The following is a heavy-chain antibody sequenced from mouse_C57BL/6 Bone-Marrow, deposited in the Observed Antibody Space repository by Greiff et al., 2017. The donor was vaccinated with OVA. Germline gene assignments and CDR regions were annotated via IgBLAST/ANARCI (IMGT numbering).Heavy chain of an antibody. Sequence: QVQLQQSGAELVRPGASVTLSCKASGYTFTDYEMHWVKQTPVHGLEWIGAIDPETGGTAYNPKFKGKAILSADKSSSTAYMELRSLTSEDSAVYYCTRGYSNYYAMDDWGQGTSVTVSS. V-gene: IGHV1-15*01. J-gene: IGHJ4*01. D-gene: IGHD2-5*01. CDR2: IDPETGGT. CDR1: GYTFTDYE. CDR3: TRGYSNYYAMDD.